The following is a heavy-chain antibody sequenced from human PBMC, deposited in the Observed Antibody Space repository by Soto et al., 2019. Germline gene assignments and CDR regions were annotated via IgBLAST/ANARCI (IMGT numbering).Heavy chain of an antibody. V-gene: IGHV4-59*01. CDR3: ATDLGYCSGGSCYSRRSYYYYYMDV. D-gene: IGHD2-15*01. CDR2: IYYSGST. CDR1: GGSISSYY. J-gene: IGHJ6*03. Sequence: TSETLSLTCTVSGGSISSYYWSWIRQPPGKGLEWIGYIYYSGSTNYNPSLKSRVTISVDTSKNQFSLKLSSVTAADTAVYYCATDLGYCSGGSCYSRRSYYYYYMDVWGKGTTVTVSS.